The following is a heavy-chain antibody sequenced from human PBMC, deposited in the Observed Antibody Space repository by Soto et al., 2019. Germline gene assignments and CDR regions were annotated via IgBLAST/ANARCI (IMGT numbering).Heavy chain of an antibody. CDR1: GFTFDDYA. CDR3: AKDSSSWTMGYFDY. V-gene: IGHV3-9*01. J-gene: IGHJ4*02. CDR2: ISWNSGSI. Sequence: DVQLVESGGGLVQPGRSLRLSCAASGFTFDDYAMHWVRQAPGKGLEWVSGISWNSGSIGYADSVKGRFTISRDNAKNSLYLQMNSRRAEDTALYYCAKDSSSWTMGYFDYWGQGTLVTVSS. D-gene: IGHD6-13*01.